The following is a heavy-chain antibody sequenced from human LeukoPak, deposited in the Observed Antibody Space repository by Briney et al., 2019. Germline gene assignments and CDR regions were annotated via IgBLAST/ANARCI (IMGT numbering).Heavy chain of an antibody. V-gene: IGHV4-39*01. CDR2: IIYSGTT. Sequence: SETLSLTCTVSGGSIYSSTDYWGWIRQPPGTGLEWIGSIIYSGTTYYKPSLKSRVAMSVDTSKNQFSLTLSSVTAADTAVYYCARYYYDSSGSYWGYYFDSWGQGTLVTVSS. CDR3: ARYYYDSSGSYWGYYFDS. D-gene: IGHD3-22*01. J-gene: IGHJ4*02. CDR1: GGSIYSSTDY.